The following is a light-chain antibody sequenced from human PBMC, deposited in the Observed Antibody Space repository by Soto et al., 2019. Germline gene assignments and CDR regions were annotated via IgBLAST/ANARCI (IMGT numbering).Light chain of an antibody. CDR2: RAS. J-gene: IGKJ2*01. CDR1: QGISNY. CDR3: QQYSTCPYT. Sequence: DIQMTQSPSTVSASVGDSVTITCRASQGISNYLAWYHQKPGKAPKLLIYRASTLESGVPSRFSGRGSATEFTLIISSLQPDDFGTYYCQQYSTCPYTFGQGTKLEIK. V-gene: IGKV1-5*03.